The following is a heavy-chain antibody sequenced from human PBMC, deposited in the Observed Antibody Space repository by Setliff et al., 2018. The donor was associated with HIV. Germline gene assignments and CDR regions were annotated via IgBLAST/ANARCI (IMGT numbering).Heavy chain of an antibody. CDR3: ARDRGYTIVGAAEGDH. CDR1: GLTFKNYW. Sequence: GGSLRLSCAAPGLTFKNYWIHWLRQAPGKGLVWVSRINADSSSTTYADSVKGRFAISRDNAKNTVYLQMNSLIAADTAVYYCARDRGYTIVGAAEGDHWGQGSLVTVSS. D-gene: IGHD1-26*01. CDR2: INADSSST. V-gene: IGHV3-74*01. J-gene: IGHJ4*02.